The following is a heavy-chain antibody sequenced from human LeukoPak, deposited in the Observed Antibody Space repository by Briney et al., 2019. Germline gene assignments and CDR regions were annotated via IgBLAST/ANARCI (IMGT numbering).Heavy chain of an antibody. CDR3: ARTKVPRCFDY. Sequence: GGSLRLSCAASGFTFSSYEMNWVRQAPGKGLEWVSYISSSSSTIYYADSVKGRFTISRDNAKNSLYLQMNSLRAEDTAVYYCARTKVPRCFDYWGQGTLVTVSS. J-gene: IGHJ4*02. D-gene: IGHD5-24*01. CDR2: ISSSSSTI. V-gene: IGHV3-48*01. CDR1: GFTFSSYE.